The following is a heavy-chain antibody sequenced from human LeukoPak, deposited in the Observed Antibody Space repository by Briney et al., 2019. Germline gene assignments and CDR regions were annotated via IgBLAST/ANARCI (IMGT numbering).Heavy chain of an antibody. J-gene: IGHJ4*02. CDR3: ARAGGYYGSGSFLDY. CDR2: IYHSGST. V-gene: IGHV4-38-2*02. Sequence: SETVSLTCTVSRYDINSVYYWGWIRQPPGKGLEWIGSIYHSGSTYYNASLKSRVTISMDTSRNKFSLNLNSVTAADTAVYYCARAGGYYGSGSFLDYWGQGLLVTVSS. D-gene: IGHD3-10*01. CDR1: RYDINSVYY.